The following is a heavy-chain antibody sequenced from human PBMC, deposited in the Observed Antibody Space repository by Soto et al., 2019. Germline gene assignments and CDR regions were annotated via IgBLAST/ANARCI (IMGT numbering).Heavy chain of an antibody. J-gene: IGHJ5*02. Sequence: QVQLQESGPGLVKPSQTLSLTCTVSGGSISSGGYYWSWIRQHPGKGLEWIGYIYYSGSTYYNPSLKSRVTLSVDTSKNQFSLKLSSVTAADTAVYYCATLNRDYGGLWFDPWGQGTLVTVSS. D-gene: IGHD4-17*01. CDR3: ATLNRDYGGLWFDP. V-gene: IGHV4-31*03. CDR2: IYYSGST. CDR1: GGSISSGGYY.